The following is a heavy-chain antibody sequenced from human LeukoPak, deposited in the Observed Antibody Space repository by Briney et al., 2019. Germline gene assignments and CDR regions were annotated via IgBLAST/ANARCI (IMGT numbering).Heavy chain of an antibody. D-gene: IGHD6-13*01. CDR2: IYTSGST. CDR1: GGSISSGSYY. Sequence: PSETLSLTCTVSGGSISSGSYYWSWIRQPAGKGLEWIGRIYTSGSTSYNPSLKSRVTISVDTSKNQFSLKLSSVTAADTAVYYCARERAAAGTRDDAFDIWGQGTMVTVSS. J-gene: IGHJ3*02. V-gene: IGHV4-61*02. CDR3: ARERAAAGTRDDAFDI.